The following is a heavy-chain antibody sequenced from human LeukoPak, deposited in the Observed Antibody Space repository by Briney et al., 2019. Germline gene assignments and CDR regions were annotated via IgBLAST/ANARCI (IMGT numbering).Heavy chain of an antibody. CDR2: IKQDGGEK. CDR3: AKDHSSTWDNYFDY. D-gene: IGHD6-13*01. Sequence: GGSLRLSCAASGFTFSSYWMSWVLQAPGKGLEWVANIKQDGGEKYYVDSVKGRFTIYRDNAKNSLYLQMNSLRAEDTAVYYCAKDHSSTWDNYFDYWGQGTLVTVSS. CDR1: GFTFSSYW. V-gene: IGHV3-7*01. J-gene: IGHJ4*02.